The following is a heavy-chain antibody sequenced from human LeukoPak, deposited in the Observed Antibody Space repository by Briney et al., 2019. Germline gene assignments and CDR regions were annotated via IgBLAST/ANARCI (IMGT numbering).Heavy chain of an antibody. D-gene: IGHD2-8*01. J-gene: IGHJ3*02. CDR1: RFTFSSYE. V-gene: IGHV3-48*03. Sequence: GGSLRLSFAASRFTFSSYETNWVRQAPGKRLEWVSYISGSGIKHYADSVKGRFTISRDNAKNSLYLQMNSLRVEDTAVYYCAREDTGVAFDIWGQGTTVTV. CDR2: ISGSGIK. CDR3: AREDTGVAFDI.